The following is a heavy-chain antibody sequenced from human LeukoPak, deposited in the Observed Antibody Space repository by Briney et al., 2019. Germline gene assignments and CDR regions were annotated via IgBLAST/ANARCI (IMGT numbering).Heavy chain of an antibody. CDR3: ARGAVY. D-gene: IGHD6-19*01. Sequence: SETLSLTCTVSGGPISSYYWSWIRQPPGKGLEWIGYIYYSGSTNYNPSLKSRVTISVDTSKNQFSLKLSSVTAADTAVYYCARGAVYWGQGTLVTVSS. CDR1: GGPISSYY. J-gene: IGHJ4*02. CDR2: IYYSGST. V-gene: IGHV4-59*12.